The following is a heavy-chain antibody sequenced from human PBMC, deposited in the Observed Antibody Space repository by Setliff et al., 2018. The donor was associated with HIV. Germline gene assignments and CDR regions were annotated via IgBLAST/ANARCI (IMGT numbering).Heavy chain of an antibody. CDR3: ARQPGYKSGWYFTASGFDP. CDR1: GGSISSHY. D-gene: IGHD6-19*01. V-gene: IGHV4-39*01. CDR2: IYYSGNT. J-gene: IGHJ5*02. Sequence: KPSETLSLTCTVSGGSISSHYWSWIRQPPGKGLEWIGTIYYSGNTYYNPSLKSRVTRSADTSKNEFFMKLTSVTAADTAVYYCARQPGYKSGWYFTASGFDPWGQGTLVTVSS.